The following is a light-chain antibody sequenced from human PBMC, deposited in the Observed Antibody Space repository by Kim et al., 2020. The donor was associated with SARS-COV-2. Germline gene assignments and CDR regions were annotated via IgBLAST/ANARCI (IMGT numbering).Light chain of an antibody. Sequence: EIVFTQSPATLSLSPGERATLSCRASQSVDIYLAWYQQKPGQAPRLLIYDASNRATGIPARFTGSGSGTDFSLTISSLEPEDFAVYFCQQRNTRPLTFGGGTKVDIK. CDR2: DAS. V-gene: IGKV3-11*01. J-gene: IGKJ4*01. CDR1: QSVDIY. CDR3: QQRNTRPLT.